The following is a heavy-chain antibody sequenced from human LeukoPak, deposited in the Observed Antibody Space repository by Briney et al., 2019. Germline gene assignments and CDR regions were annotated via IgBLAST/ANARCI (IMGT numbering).Heavy chain of an antibody. CDR2: VKQDGSEK. CDR1: GFTFSRYW. D-gene: IGHD6-13*01. V-gene: IGHV3-7*04. CDR3: ARYGSIAAAGTFDY. J-gene: IGHJ4*02. Sequence: GRSLRLSCAASGFTFSRYWMSWVRQAPGKGLEWVANVKQDGSEKYYVDSVKGRFTISRDNVKNSLYLQMNSLRAEDTAVYYCARYGSIAAAGTFDYWGQGTLVTVSS.